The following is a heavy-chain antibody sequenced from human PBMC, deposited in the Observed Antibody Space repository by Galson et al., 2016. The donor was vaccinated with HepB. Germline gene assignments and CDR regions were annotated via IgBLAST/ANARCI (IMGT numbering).Heavy chain of an antibody. D-gene: IGHD5-24*01. V-gene: IGHV1-2*06. J-gene: IGHJ4*02. Sequence: SVKVSCKASGYTFTDFYIHWVRQAPGQGLEWMGRINPNNGGANYAQKFQGRVTMTRDTSISTAYMELSRLTSDDTAAYFCARVAERWLQVLGYWGQGTLVTVSS. CDR2: INPNNGGA. CDR1: GYTFTDFY. CDR3: ARVAERWLQVLGY.